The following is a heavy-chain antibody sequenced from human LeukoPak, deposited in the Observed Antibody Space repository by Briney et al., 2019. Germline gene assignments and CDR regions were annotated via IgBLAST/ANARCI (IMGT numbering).Heavy chain of an antibody. V-gene: IGHV3-48*03. D-gene: IGHD3-10*02. CDR2: ISSSGSTI. Sequence: GGSLRLSCAASGFTFSSYEMNWVRQAPGQGLELVSYISSSGSTIYYADSVKGRFTISRDNAKNSLYLQMNSLRAEDTAVYYCAELGITMIGGVWGKGTTVTISS. CDR1: GFTFSSYE. CDR3: AELGITMIGGV. J-gene: IGHJ6*04.